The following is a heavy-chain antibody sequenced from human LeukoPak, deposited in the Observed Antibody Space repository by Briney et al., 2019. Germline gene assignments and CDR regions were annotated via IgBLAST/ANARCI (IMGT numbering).Heavy chain of an antibody. V-gene: IGHV3-23*01. D-gene: IGHD1-26*01. Sequence: GGSLRLSCAASGFTFSSYAMSWVRQAPGKGLEWVSAISGSGGSTYYADSVKGRFTISRDNSKNTLYLQMNSLRAEDTAVYYCAKVSRYSGSFASFDYWGQGTLVTVSS. CDR3: AKVSRYSGSFASFDY. CDR1: GFTFSSYA. CDR2: ISGSGGST. J-gene: IGHJ4*02.